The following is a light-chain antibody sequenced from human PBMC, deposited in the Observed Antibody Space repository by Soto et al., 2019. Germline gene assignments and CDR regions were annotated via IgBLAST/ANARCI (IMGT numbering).Light chain of an antibody. CDR1: KLGDKY. J-gene: IGLJ1*01. CDR2: EDS. V-gene: IGLV3-1*01. CDR3: QAWDSSALYV. Sequence: SYELTQPPSVSVSPGQTASITCSGDKLGDKYASWHQQRPGQSPVLVIYEDSKRPAGIPERFSGSNSGNTATLTISGTQAMDEADYYCQAWDSSALYVFGTGTKVTVL.